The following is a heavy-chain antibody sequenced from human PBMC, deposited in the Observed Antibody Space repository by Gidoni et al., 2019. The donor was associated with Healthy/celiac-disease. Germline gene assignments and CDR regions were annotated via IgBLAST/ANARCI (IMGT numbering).Heavy chain of an antibody. Sequence: QLQLQESGPGLVKPSETLSLTCTVSGRSISSSSYYWGCIRQPPGKGLEWSGSIYYSGSTYYNPSLKSRVTISVDTSKNQFSLKLSSVTAADTAVYYCARLWEGDYGDYWGQGTLVTVSS. D-gene: IGHD1-26*01. V-gene: IGHV4-39*01. CDR2: IYYSGST. J-gene: IGHJ4*02. CDR3: ARLWEGDYGDY. CDR1: GRSISSSSYY.